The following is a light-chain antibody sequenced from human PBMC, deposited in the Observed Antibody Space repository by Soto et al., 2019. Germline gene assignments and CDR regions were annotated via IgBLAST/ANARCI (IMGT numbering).Light chain of an antibody. CDR3: QQSYSTPPRT. V-gene: IGKV1-39*01. CDR1: QSISSY. Sequence: IQMTQSPSSLSASVGDRVTITCRSSQSISSYLNWYQQKPGKAPKLLIYAASSLQSGVPSRFSGSGSGTDFTLTISSLQPEDFPTYYCQQSYSTPPRTFSQGTKVDIK. J-gene: IGKJ1*01. CDR2: AAS.